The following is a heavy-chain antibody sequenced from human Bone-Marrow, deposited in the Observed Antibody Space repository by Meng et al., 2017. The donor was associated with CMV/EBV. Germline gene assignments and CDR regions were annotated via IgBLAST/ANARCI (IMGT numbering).Heavy chain of an antibody. D-gene: IGHD4-17*01. J-gene: IGHJ6*02. CDR2: IYYSGTA. CDR1: GGSISSDGYY. V-gene: IGHV4-31*11. CDR3: ARDLTVTTSYYYGMDV. Sequence: SETLSLTCGVSGGSISSDGYYWTWIRQYPGKGLEWIGYIYYSGTAYYNPSLTSRVRISVDMSKNQFSLNLSSVTAADTAVYYCARDLTVTTSYYYGMDVWGQGTLVTVSS.